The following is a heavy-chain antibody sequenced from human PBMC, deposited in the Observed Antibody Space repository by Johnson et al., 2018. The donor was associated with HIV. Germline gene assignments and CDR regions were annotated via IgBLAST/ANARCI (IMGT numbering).Heavy chain of an antibody. D-gene: IGHD2-8*02. Sequence: QVQLVESVGGVAQPARSLSLPCPASGSTFTSYGMHWLRQAPGKGLEWVAVISHDGSHKYYADSVKGRFSLSRDNSKNTLYLQMNSLKTEDTAVYYCTTEILVRAFDIWGQGTMVTVSS. CDR3: TTEILVRAFDI. CDR1: GSTFTSYG. J-gene: IGHJ3*02. V-gene: IGHV3-33*05. CDR2: ISHDGSHK.